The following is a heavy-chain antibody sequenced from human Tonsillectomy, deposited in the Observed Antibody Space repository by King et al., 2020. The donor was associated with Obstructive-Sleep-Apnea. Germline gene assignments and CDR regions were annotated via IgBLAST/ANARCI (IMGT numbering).Heavy chain of an antibody. J-gene: IGHJ6*02. CDR3: ARDKLSGAARPYYYYGMDV. D-gene: IGHD6-6*01. CDR1: GFTFSSYS. Sequence: QLVQSGGGLVKPGGSLRLSCAASGFTFSSYSMNWVRQAPGKGLEWVSSISSSSSYIYYADSLKGRFTISRDNAKNSLYLQMNSLRADDTDVYFCARDKLSGAARPYYYYGMDVWGQGTTVTVSS. CDR2: ISSSSSYI. V-gene: IGHV3-21*01.